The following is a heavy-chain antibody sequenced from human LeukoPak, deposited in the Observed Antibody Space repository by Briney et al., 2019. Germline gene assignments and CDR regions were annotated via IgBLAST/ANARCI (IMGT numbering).Heavy chain of an antibody. V-gene: IGHV4-34*01. D-gene: IGHD3-10*01. CDR1: GGSFSGYY. J-gene: IGHJ6*03. Sequence: SETLSLTCAVYGGSFSGYYWSWIRPPPGKGLEWIGGINHSGSTNYNPSLKSRVTISVDTSKNQFSLKLSSVTAADTAVYYCARMTVTSYRRGGYCCMDVWGKGTTVTVSS. CDR2: INHSGST. CDR3: ARMTVTSYRRGGYCCMDV.